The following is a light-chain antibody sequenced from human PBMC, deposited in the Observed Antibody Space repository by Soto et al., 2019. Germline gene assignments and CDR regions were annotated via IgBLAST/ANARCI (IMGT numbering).Light chain of an antibody. CDR3: AAWEDSLNGVV. CDR1: NSNIGSHA. J-gene: IGLJ2*01. Sequence: QSVLTQPPSTSGTPGQRVTISCSGSNSNIGSHAVNWYQQLPGTAPKFLIYTSSQRPSGVPDRFSGSKSGTTASLAISGRQYEDEADYYCAAWEDSLNGVVFGGGTKLTVL. CDR2: TSS. V-gene: IGLV1-44*01.